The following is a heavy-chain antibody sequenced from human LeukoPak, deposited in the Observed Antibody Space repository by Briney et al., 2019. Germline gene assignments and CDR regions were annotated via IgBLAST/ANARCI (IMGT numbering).Heavy chain of an antibody. Sequence: PGGSLRLSCAASGFTFSSYAISWVRQAPEKGLVWVSAISGSGGGTSYADSVKGRFTISRDNSKNTLYLQMNSLRAEDTAVYYCAKRSGYSFDYWGQGTLVTVSS. D-gene: IGHD6-13*01. CDR2: ISGSGGGT. J-gene: IGHJ4*02. CDR3: AKRSGYSFDY. V-gene: IGHV3-23*01. CDR1: GFTFSSYA.